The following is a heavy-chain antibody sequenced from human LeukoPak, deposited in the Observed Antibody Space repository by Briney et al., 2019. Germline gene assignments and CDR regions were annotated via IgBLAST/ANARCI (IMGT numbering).Heavy chain of an antibody. CDR3: ARGRYYYDREFYY. V-gene: IGHV4-30-4*02. CDR1: GGSISSDDYY. Sequence: SETLSLTCIVSGGSISSDDYYWDWISQPAGKGLEWIGCIYYSGSTYYNLSFKSRITISVDTTKNQFSLRLRSVTAADTAVYYCARGRYYYDREFYYWGQGTLVTVSS. J-gene: IGHJ4*02. D-gene: IGHD3-22*01. CDR2: IYYSGST.